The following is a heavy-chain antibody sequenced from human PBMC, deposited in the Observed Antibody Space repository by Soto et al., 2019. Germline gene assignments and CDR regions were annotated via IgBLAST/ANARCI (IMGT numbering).Heavy chain of an antibody. CDR3: ARASIAAQHGMDV. CDR2: ISSSSSYI. J-gene: IGHJ6*02. Sequence: PGGSLRLSCAAPGFTFSSYIMNWVRQAPGKGLEWVSSISSSSSYIYYADSVNGRFTISRDNAKNSLYLQINSLRAEDTAVYYCARASIAAQHGMDVWGQGTTVTVSS. CDR1: GFTFSSYI. D-gene: IGHD6-6*01. V-gene: IGHV3-21*01.